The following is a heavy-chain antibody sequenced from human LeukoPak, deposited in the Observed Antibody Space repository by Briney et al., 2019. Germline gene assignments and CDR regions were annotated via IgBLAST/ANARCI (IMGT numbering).Heavy chain of an antibody. V-gene: IGHV1-2*02. Sequence: APVKVSCKASGYTFTGYYMHWVRQAPGQGLEWMGWINPNSGGTNYAQKFQGRVTMTRDTSISTAYMELSRLRSDDTAVYYCARANNYYYYMDVWGKGTTVTVSS. CDR3: ARANNYYYYMDV. J-gene: IGHJ6*03. CDR1: GYTFTGYY. CDR2: INPNSGGT.